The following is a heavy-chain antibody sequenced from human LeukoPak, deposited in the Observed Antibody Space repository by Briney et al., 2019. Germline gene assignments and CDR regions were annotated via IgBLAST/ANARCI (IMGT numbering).Heavy chain of an antibody. CDR1: GGSISSYY. D-gene: IGHD6-19*01. Sequence: SETLSLTCTVSGGSISSYYWSWIRQPPGKGLEWIGYIYYSGITNYNPSLKSRVTISVDTSKNQFSLKLSSVTAADTAVYYCARHHHRYSSGWYGGFDYWGQGTLVTVSS. V-gene: IGHV4-59*08. CDR3: ARHHHRYSSGWYGGFDY. CDR2: IYYSGIT. J-gene: IGHJ4*02.